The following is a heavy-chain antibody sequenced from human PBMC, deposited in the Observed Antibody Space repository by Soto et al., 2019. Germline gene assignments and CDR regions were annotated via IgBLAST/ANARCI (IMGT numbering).Heavy chain of an antibody. V-gene: IGHV3-33*01. J-gene: IGHJ4*02. CDR1: GFTFSSYG. D-gene: IGHD6-6*01. Sequence: PGGALRLSCASSGFTFSSYGMHWVRQAPGKGLEWVAVIWYDGSNKYYADSVKGRFTISRDNSKNKLYLQMNSLRAEDTAVYYCARLQYSSSLDYWGQGTLVTVSS. CDR2: IWYDGSNK. CDR3: ARLQYSSSLDY.